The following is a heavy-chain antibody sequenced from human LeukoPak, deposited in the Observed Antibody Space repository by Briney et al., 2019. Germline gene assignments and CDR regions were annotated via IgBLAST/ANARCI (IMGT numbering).Heavy chain of an antibody. J-gene: IGHJ4*02. CDR1: GFTFSSYG. CDR3: AKAGSWYGSYYFDY. V-gene: IGHV3-9*01. D-gene: IGHD6-13*01. Sequence: GGSLRLSCAASGFTFSSYGMHWVRQAPGKGLEWVSGISWNSGSIGYADSVKGRFTISRDNAKNSLYLQMNSLRAEDTALYYCAKAGSWYGSYYFDYWGQGTLVTVSS. CDR2: ISWNSGSI.